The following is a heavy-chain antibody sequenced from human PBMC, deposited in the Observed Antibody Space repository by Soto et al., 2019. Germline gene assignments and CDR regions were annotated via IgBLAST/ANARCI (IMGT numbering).Heavy chain of an antibody. V-gene: IGHV1-8*01. Sequence: QVQLVQSGAEVKRSGASVRISCKASGYTFNRHDINWVRQATGQGPEWIGWMNPNSGNTGYAQKLQGRVTMTRDSSMTTAYMDLSSLTSEDTAIYYCAREGLYGSIQDNTFDIWGQGTMVSVSS. D-gene: IGHD6-19*01. CDR1: GYTFNRHD. J-gene: IGHJ3*02. CDR3: AREGLYGSIQDNTFDI. CDR2: MNPNSGNT.